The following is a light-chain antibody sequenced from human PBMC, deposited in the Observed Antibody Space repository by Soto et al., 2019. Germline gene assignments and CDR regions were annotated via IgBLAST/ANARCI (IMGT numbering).Light chain of an antibody. CDR1: KLGDKY. CDR2: QDN. CDR3: QAWDSNTLV. Sequence: SYELTQPPSLSVSPGQPASITCSGDKLGDKYACWYQQRPGQSPVLVIYQDNKRPSGIPERFSGSNSGNTATLTITGPQAMYEADYYCQAWDSNTLVFGGGTKLTVL. J-gene: IGLJ2*01. V-gene: IGLV3-1*01.